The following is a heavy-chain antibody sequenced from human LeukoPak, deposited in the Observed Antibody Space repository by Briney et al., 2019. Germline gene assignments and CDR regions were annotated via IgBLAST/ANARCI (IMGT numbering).Heavy chain of an antibody. CDR3: ARERKISPGWFDP. V-gene: IGHV3-74*01. CDR1: GFTFSSYW. Sequence: PGGPLRLSCAASGFTFSSYWMHWVRQAPGKGLVWVSRINSDGSSTSYADSVKGRFTISRDNAKNTLYLQMNSLRAEDTAEYYCARERKISPGWFDPWGQGTLVTVSS. J-gene: IGHJ5*02. CDR2: INSDGSST.